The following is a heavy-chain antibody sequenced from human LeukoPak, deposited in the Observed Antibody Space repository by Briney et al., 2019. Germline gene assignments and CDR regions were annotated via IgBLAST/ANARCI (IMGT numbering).Heavy chain of an antibody. V-gene: IGHV3-48*03. CDR1: GFTFSSYE. CDR3: ARESASSSGNVFDY. CDR2: ISGRGSSI. D-gene: IGHD6-6*01. Sequence: SGGSLRLSCAVSGFTFSSYEMNWVRQAPGEGLEWVSYISGRGSSIYYADSVKGRFTTSRDNPKNSLYLQMNSLRAEDTAIYYCARESASSSGNVFDYWGPGTLVTVSS. J-gene: IGHJ4*02.